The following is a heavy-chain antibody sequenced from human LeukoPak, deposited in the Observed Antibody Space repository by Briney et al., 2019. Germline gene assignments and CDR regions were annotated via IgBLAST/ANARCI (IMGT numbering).Heavy chain of an antibody. J-gene: IGHJ4*02. CDR3: ARETSTPAQYYLDF. Sequence: GGSLRLSCAASGLTLSSYWMQWVRQAPGKGLVWVSRIYRNGSLTNYAESVKGRFTISRDSAKNTLYLQMNSLRAEDTAVYYCARETSTPAQYYLDFWGQGTQVTVSS. CDR2: IYRNGSLT. D-gene: IGHD2-2*01. CDR1: GLTLSSYW. V-gene: IGHV3-74*01.